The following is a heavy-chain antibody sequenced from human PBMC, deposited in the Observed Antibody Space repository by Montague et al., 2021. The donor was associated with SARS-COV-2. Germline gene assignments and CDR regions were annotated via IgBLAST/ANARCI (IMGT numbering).Heavy chain of an antibody. D-gene: IGHD3-22*01. Sequence: SLRLSCAASGFAFSTYAMSWVRQAPGQGLEWVSSIRRSGDSTFYADSVKGRFTISRDNSKNTLYLQVNSLRAEDTAVYYCARGYDSSGYQYWGQGTLVTVSS. V-gene: IGHV3-23*01. CDR1: GFAFSTYA. CDR2: IRRSGDST. J-gene: IGHJ4*02. CDR3: ARGYDSSGYQY.